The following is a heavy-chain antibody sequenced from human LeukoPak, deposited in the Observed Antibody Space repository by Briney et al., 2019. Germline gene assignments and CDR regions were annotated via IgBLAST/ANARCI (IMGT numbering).Heavy chain of an antibody. D-gene: IGHD6-25*01. V-gene: IGHV3-21*01. Sequence: KPGGSLRLSCAASGFTFSSYSMNWVRQAPGKGLEWVSSMSVSSGLIYYADSVKGRFTISRDNAKSSLYLQMNRLRVEDTAVYYCAREFAGSASAAGYWGQGTLVTVSS. CDR3: AREFAGSASAAGY. CDR2: MSVSSGLI. CDR1: GFTFSSYS. J-gene: IGHJ4*02.